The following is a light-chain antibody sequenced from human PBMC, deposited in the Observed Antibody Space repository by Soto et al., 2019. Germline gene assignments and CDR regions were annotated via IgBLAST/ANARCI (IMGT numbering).Light chain of an antibody. CDR2: QDS. J-gene: IGLJ2*01. CDR3: QAWDSSTAPYVV. CDR1: KLGDKY. V-gene: IGLV3-1*01. Sequence: SYELTQPPSVSVSPGQTASITCSGDKLGDKYACWYQQKPGQSPVLVIYQDSKRPSVIPERFSSFNSGNTATLTFSGTRAMDEADYYCQAWDSSTAPYVVFGGGTKLTVL.